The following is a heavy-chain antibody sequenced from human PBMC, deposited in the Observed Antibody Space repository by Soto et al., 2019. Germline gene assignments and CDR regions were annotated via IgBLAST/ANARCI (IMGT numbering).Heavy chain of an antibody. CDR1: GFTFGSSA. J-gene: IGHJ4*02. Sequence: LVQSGPDVKKPGTSVKVSCKTSGFTFGSSAVQWVRQVRGQRLEWIGWIVVASGYSNVAQKFQDRVSLTRDLSTNTGFMELSSLTSEDTGMYYCAADVIGVAGDFDHWGQGTLVSVSS. D-gene: IGHD6-19*01. V-gene: IGHV1-58*01. CDR2: IVVASGYS. CDR3: AADVIGVAGDFDH.